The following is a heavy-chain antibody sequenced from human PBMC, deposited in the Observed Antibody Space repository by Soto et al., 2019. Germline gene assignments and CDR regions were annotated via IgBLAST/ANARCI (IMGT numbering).Heavy chain of an antibody. CDR1: CGYIRSGGYY. CDR3: ARDRRRDFGVVKSENWFDP. V-gene: IGHV4-31*03. CDR2: IYYSGST. J-gene: IGHJ5*02. D-gene: IGHD3-3*01. Sequence: PSEILSLPCTFSCGYIRSGGYYLSWNRQHPGKGLEWIGYIYYSGSTYYNPSLKSRVTISVDTSKNQFSLKLSSVTAADTAVYYCARDRRRDFGVVKSENWFDPWGQGTLVTVSS.